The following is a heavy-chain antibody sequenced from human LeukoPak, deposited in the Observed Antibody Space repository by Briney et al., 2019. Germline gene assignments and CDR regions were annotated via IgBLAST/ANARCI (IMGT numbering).Heavy chain of an antibody. CDR3: ATNLEYCSGGSCYSTPFDC. D-gene: IGHD2-15*01. CDR1: GFTLSTYG. Sequence: GGSLRLSCAASGFTLSTYGMHWVRQAPGKGRGRVAFIRYVGNNLRYADSVKGRFTISRDNSRDTSYLQMNSLRAEDTAVYYCATNLEYCSGGSCYSTPFDCWGQGTLVTVSS. V-gene: IGHV3-30*02. J-gene: IGHJ4*02. CDR2: IRYVGNNL.